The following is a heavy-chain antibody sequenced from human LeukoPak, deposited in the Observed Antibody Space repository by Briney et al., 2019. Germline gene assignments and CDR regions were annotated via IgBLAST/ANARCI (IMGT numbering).Heavy chain of an antibody. V-gene: IGHV6-1*01. CDR3: ARESKYSTSGSYYYYMDV. CDR2: TYYRSKWYN. D-gene: IGHD6-6*01. J-gene: IGHJ6*03. CDR1: GDSVSSNSAA. Sequence: SQTLSLTCAISGDSVSSNSAAWNWMRQSPSRGLEWLGRTYYRSKWYNDYAVSVKSRIIINPDTAKNQFSLQLNSVTPEDTAVYYCARESKYSTSGSYYYYMDVWGKGTTVTVSS.